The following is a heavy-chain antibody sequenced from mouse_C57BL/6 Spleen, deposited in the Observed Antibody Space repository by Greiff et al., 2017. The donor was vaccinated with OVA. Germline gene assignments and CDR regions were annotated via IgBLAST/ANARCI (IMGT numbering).Heavy chain of an antibody. Sequence: EVQLQQSGPVLVKPGASVKMSCKASGYTFTDYYMNWVKQSPGKSLEWIGVINPYNGGTSYNQKFKGKATLTVDKSSSTAYMELNSLTSEDSAVYYCARYKGDDAMDYWGQGTSVTVSS. V-gene: IGHV1-19*01. CDR3: ARYKGDDAMDY. D-gene: IGHD1-3*01. CDR2: INPYNGGT. J-gene: IGHJ4*01. CDR1: GYTFTDYY.